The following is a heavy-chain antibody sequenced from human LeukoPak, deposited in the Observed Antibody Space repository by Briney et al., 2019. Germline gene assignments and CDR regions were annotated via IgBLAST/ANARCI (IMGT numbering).Heavy chain of an antibody. V-gene: IGHV3-74*01. CDR3: ARPSSSRLEWLFYY. CDR2: MNSDGSST. CDR1: GFTLSRYW. D-gene: IGHD3-3*01. J-gene: IGHJ4*02. Sequence: GGSLRLSCAASGFTLSRYWMHWVRQAPGKGLVSVAHMNSDGSSTNYADSVKGRFTISRDNAKNTLYLQMNSLRAEDTAVYYCARPSSSRLEWLFYYWGQGTLVTVSS.